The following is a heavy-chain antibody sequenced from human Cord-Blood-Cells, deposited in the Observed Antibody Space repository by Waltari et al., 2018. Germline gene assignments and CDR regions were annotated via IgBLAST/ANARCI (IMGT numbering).Heavy chain of an antibody. D-gene: IGHD1-26*01. V-gene: IGHV1-69*09. CDR2: IIPILGIA. Sequence: QVQLVQSGAEVKKPGSSVKVSCKASGGTFSSYAISWVRQAPGQGLEWMGRIIPILGIANYAQKFQGRVTITADKSTSTAYMELSSLRSEDTAVYYCARSLVGATSDAFDIWGQGTMVTVSS. J-gene: IGHJ3*02. CDR3: ARSLVGATSDAFDI. CDR1: GGTFSSYA.